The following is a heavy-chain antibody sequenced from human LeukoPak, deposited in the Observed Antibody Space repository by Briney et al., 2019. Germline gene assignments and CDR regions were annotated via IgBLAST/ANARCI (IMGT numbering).Heavy chain of an antibody. Sequence: GGSLRLSCAASGFTFSSYAMHWVRQAPGKGLEYVSAISSNGGSTYYANSVKGRFIISRDNSKNTLYLEMNSLRAEDTAVYYCARHRNELDIALAATRPHSNALDIWGQGTMVIVSS. D-gene: IGHD6-19*01. CDR1: GFTFSSYA. CDR3: ARHRNELDIALAATRPHSNALDI. J-gene: IGHJ3*02. CDR2: ISSNGGST. V-gene: IGHV3-64*01.